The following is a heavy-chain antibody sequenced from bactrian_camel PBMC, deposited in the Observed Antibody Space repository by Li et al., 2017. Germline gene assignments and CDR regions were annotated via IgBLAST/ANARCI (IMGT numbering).Heavy chain of an antibody. Sequence: QLVESGGGSVQAGGSLRLSCAEFGITDSHYYTGWVRQAPGKERDWVASIYTGGGSTYYADSVKGRFVISRDIAKNTLYLQMNSPKPEDTAVYYCLADWGDWGQGTQVTVS. CDR1: GITDSHYY. V-gene: IGHV3S40*01. J-gene: IGHJ4*01. D-gene: IGHD5*01. CDR3: LADWGD. CDR2: IYTGGGST.